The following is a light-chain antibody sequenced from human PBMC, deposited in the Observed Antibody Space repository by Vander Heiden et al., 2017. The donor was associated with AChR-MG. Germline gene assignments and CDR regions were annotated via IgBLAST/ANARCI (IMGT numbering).Light chain of an antibody. CDR1: QSIGSR. CDR2: DAS. V-gene: IGKV1-5*01. J-gene: IGKJ1*01. Sequence: DIQMTQSPSTLSASVGDRVTITCRASQSIGSRLAWYQHRPGKAPKLLIYDASTVEGGVPSRFSGSGSVTEFTLTISSLQPDDFATYYCQQYNGYSSWTFGQGTKVDI. CDR3: QQYNGYSSWT.